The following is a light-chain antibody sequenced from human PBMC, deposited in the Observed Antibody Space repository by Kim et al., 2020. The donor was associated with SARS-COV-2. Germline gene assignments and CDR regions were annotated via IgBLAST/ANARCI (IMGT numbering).Light chain of an antibody. CDR2: EID. V-gene: IGLV2-8*01. J-gene: IGLJ1*01. CDR3: SSYAGNSIIV. CDR1: SSDVGAYNY. Sequence: VTISCTGGSSDVGAYNYVSWYQHHPGKAPRLIIYEIDRRPAGVPNRFSGSKTGSSASLTVSGLQADDEADYYCSSYAGNSIIVFGAGTKVTVL.